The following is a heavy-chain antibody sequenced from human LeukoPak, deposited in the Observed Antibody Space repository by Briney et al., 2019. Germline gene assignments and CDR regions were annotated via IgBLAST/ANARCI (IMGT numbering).Heavy chain of an antibody. CDR3: ASCVTADAFDI. CDR1: GGSISSSSYY. Sequence: PSETLSLTCTVPGGSISSSSYYWGWIRQPPGKGLEWIGSIYYSGSTYYNPSLKSRVTISVDTSMNQFSLKLSSVTAADTAVYYCASCVTADAFDIWGQGTMVTVSS. V-gene: IGHV4-39*07. J-gene: IGHJ3*02. CDR2: IYYSGST. D-gene: IGHD2-21*02.